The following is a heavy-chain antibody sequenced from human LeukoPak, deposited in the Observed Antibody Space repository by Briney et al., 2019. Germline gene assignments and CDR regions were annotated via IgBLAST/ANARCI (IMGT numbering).Heavy chain of an antibody. V-gene: IGHV1-24*01. J-gene: IGHJ4*02. CDR3: ARGREVLRYFDWLLYPNY. Sequence: ASVKVSCKVSGYTLTELSMHWVRQAPGKGLEWMGGFDPEDGETIYAQKFQGRVTMTRNTSISTAYMELSSLRSEDTAVYYCARGREVLRYFDWLLYPNYWGQGTLVAVSS. CDR1: GYTLTELS. D-gene: IGHD3-9*01. CDR2: FDPEDGET.